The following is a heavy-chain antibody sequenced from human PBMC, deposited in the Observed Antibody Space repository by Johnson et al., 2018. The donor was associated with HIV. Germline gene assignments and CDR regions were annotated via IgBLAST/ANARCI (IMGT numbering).Heavy chain of an antibody. CDR3: ARIEGEGGAFDI. D-gene: IGHD1-26*01. CDR2: IGTAGDT. V-gene: IGHV3-13*01. J-gene: IGHJ3*02. CDR1: GFTFSSYD. Sequence: VQLVESGGVVVQPGGSLRLSCAASGFTFSSYDMHWVRQATGKGLEWVSAIGTAGDTYYPGSVKGRFTISRENAKNSLYLQMNSLRAGDTAVYYCARIEGEGGAFDIWGQGTMVTVSS.